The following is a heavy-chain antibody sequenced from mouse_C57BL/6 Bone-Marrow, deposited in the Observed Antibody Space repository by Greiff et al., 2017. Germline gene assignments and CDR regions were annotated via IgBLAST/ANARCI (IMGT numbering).Heavy chain of an antibody. CDR3: ASCYDYEAWFAY. CDR1: GFTFSDYG. Sequence: EVKLVESGGGLVQPGGSLKLSCAASGFTFSDYGMAWVRQAPRKGPEWVAFISNLAYSIYYADTVTGRFTISRENAKNTLYLEMSSLRSEDTAMYYCASCYDYEAWFAYWGQGTLVTVSA. V-gene: IGHV5-15*01. D-gene: IGHD2-4*01. J-gene: IGHJ3*01. CDR2: ISNLAYSI.